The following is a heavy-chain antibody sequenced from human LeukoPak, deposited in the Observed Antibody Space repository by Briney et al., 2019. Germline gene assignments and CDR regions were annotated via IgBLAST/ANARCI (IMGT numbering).Heavy chain of an antibody. D-gene: IGHD3-9*01. CDR2: IYPGDSDT. Sequence: GESLKISCKGSGYSFTSYWIGWVRQMPGKGLEWMGIIYPGDSDTRYSPSFQGQVTISADKSISTAYLQWSSLKASDTAMYYCAKDDIRYFDCVEPDYWGQGTLVTVSS. V-gene: IGHV5-51*01. CDR1: GYSFTSYW. CDR3: AKDDIRYFDCVEPDY. J-gene: IGHJ4*02.